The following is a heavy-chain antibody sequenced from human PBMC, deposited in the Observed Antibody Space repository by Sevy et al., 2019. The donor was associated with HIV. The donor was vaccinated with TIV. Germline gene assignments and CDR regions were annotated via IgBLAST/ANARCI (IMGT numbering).Heavy chain of an antibody. CDR1: GITFTTSG. CDR3: AKDFTGYDGMDV. Sequence: GGSLRLSCAVSGITFTTSGMHWVRQAPGKGLEWVAVISYDGRNKFYGDSVKGRFTISRDNSKNMLYLQVNSLTTEDNAFYYCAKDFTGYDGMDVWGQGTMVTGSS. D-gene: IGHD3-9*01. J-gene: IGHJ6*02. CDR2: ISYDGRNK. V-gene: IGHV3-30*18.